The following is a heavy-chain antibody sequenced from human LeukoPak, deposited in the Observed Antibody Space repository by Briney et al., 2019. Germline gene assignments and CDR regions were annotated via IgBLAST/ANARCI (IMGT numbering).Heavy chain of an antibody. CDR1: GGSISSSSYY. Sequence: PSETLSLTCTVSGGSISSSSYYWGWIRQPPGKGLEWIGSIYYSGSTNYNPSLKSRVTISVDTSKNQFSLKLSSVTAADTAVYYCARVYSSSLYYYYYMDVWGKGTTVTVSS. V-gene: IGHV4-39*07. CDR3: ARVYSSSLYYYYYMDV. D-gene: IGHD6-13*01. CDR2: IYYSGST. J-gene: IGHJ6*03.